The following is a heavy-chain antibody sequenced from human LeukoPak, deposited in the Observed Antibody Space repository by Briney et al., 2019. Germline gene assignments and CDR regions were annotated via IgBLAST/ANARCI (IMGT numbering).Heavy chain of an antibody. D-gene: IGHD5-12*01. CDR3: AREFSGYDSSYYYYYYMDV. Sequence: SETLSLTCTVSGGSISSSSYYWGWIRQPPGKGLEWIGSIYYSGSTYYNPSLKSRVTISVDTSKNQFSLKLSSVTAADTAVYYCAREFSGYDSSYYYYYYMDVWGKGTTVTVSS. J-gene: IGHJ6*03. CDR2: IYYSGST. CDR1: GGSISSSSYY. V-gene: IGHV4-39*07.